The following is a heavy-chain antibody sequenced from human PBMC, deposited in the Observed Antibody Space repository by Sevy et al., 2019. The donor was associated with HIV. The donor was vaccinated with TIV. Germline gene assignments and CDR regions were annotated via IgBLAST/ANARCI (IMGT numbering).Heavy chain of an antibody. V-gene: IGHV1-2*02. Sequence: ASVKVSCKASGYTFTDYYMHWVRQAPGQGLEWMGWINPNSGGTNYAQKFQGRATMTRDTSISTAYMELSRLRSDDTAVYYCARALFLNSGHFDYWGQGTLVTVSS. J-gene: IGHJ4*02. CDR2: INPNSGGT. D-gene: IGHD3-10*01. CDR1: GYTFTDYY. CDR3: ARALFLNSGHFDY.